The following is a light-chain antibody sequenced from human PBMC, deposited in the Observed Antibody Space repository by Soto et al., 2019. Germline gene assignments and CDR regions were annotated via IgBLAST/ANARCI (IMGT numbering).Light chain of an antibody. CDR2: GAS. CDR1: QSVSSSY. CDR3: QQYGSSRWT. Sequence: EIVLTQSPGTLSLSPGERATLSCRASQSVSSSYLAWYQQKSGQAPRLLIYGASCRATGIPDRFSGRGAGTDFLLTISSLEPADFAVYYCQQYGSSRWTFGQGTKVEIK. J-gene: IGKJ1*01. V-gene: IGKV3-20*01.